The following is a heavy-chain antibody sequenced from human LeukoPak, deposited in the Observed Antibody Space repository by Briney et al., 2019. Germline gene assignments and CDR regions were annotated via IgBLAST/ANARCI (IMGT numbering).Heavy chain of an antibody. D-gene: IGHD6-13*01. V-gene: IGHV4-39*07. CDR3: ARAPLEQLPFDY. Sequence: PSETLSLTCTVSGGSISSSSYYWGWIRQPPGKGLEWIGSIYYSGSTYYNPSLKSRVTMSVDTSKNQLSLKLSSVTAADTAVYYCARAPLEQLPFDYWGQGTLVTVSS. CDR1: GGSISSSSYY. CDR2: IYYSGST. J-gene: IGHJ4*02.